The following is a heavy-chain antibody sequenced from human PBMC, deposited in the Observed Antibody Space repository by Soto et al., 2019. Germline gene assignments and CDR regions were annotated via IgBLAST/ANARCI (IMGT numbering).Heavy chain of an antibody. V-gene: IGHV4-31*03. D-gene: IGHD2-21*02. CDR3: ARSDFKSYYYYGMDV. Sequence: PSETLSLTCTVSGGSISSGGYYWSWIRQHPGKGLEWIGYIYYSGSTYYNPSLKSRVTISVDTSKNQFSLKLSSVTAADTAVYYCARSDFKSYYYYGMDVWGQGTTVTVSS. CDR1: GGSISSGGYY. CDR2: IYYSGST. J-gene: IGHJ6*02.